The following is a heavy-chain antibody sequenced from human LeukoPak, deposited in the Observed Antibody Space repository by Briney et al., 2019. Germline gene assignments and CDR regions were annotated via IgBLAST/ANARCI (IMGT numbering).Heavy chain of an antibody. V-gene: IGHV3-15*01. J-gene: IGHJ4*02. Sequence: GGSLRLSCAASGFTFSNAWMSWVRQAPGKGLEWVGRIKSKTDGGTTDYAAPVKGRFTISRDDSKNTLYLQMSSLKTEDTAVYYCTTGSSWDETFYYFDYWGQGTLVTVSS. D-gene: IGHD6-13*01. CDR1: GFTFSNAW. CDR3: TTGSSWDETFYYFDY. CDR2: IKSKTDGGTT.